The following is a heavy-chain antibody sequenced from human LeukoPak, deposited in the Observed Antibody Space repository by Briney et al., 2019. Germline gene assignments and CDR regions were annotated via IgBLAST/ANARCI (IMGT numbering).Heavy chain of an antibody. J-gene: IGHJ5*02. D-gene: IGHD2-2*01. CDR1: GGSISSYY. CDR2: IYYSGST. V-gene: IGHV4-59*01. CDR3: AREVPADSWFDP. Sequence: SETLSLTRTVSGGSISSYYWSWIRQPPGKGLEWIGYIYYSGSTNYNPSLKSRVTISVDTSKNQFSLKLSSVTAADTAVYYCAREVPADSWFDPWGQGTLVTVSS.